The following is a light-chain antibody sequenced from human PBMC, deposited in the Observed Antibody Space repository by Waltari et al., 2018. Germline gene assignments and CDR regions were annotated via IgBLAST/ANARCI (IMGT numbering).Light chain of an antibody. CDR1: QAISTY. Sequence: DTLMTQSPSSLSASVGDRVTITCRASQAISTYVNWYQQTPGMAPKLLIFSSSTLHRGVSSRFSGSGSGTEFTLTISNLQPDDFATYYCQQSYSAPLAFGGGTKLDFK. V-gene: IGKV1-39*01. CDR2: SSS. CDR3: QQSYSAPLA. J-gene: IGKJ4*01.